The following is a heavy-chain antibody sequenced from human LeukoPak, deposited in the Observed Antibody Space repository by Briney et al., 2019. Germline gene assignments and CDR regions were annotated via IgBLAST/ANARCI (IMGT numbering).Heavy chain of an antibody. CDR1: GFTLSSYW. D-gene: IGHD2-21*02. J-gene: IGHJ4*02. CDR3: ASELASCGGDCSSRFDY. CDR2: INSAGSSI. V-gene: IGHV3-74*01. Sequence: GGSLRLSCAASGFTLSSYWMHWVRQAPGKGLLWVSRINSAGSSISYGDSVKGRFTTSRDNAMNTLYLQMNSLRAEDTAVYYCASELASCGGDCSSRFDYWGQGILVTVSS.